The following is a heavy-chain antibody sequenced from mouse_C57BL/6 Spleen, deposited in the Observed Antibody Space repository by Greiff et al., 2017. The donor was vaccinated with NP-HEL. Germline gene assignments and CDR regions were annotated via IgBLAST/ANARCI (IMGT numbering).Heavy chain of an antibody. CDR3: VRDSPGGAWFAY. Sequence: EVQGVESGGGLVQPKGSLKLSCAASGFTFNTYAMHWVRQAPGKGLEWVARIRSKSSNYATYYADSVKDRFTISRDDSQSMLYLQMNNLKTEDTAMYYCVRDSPGGAWFAYWGQGTLVTVSA. V-gene: IGHV10-3*01. J-gene: IGHJ3*01. D-gene: IGHD4-1*01. CDR2: IRSKSSNYAT. CDR1: GFTFNTYA.